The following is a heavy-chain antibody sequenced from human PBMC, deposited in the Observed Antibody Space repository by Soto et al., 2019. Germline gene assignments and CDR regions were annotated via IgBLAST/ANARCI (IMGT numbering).Heavy chain of an antibody. V-gene: IGHV3-23*01. CDR2: ISATGGGT. Sequence: GGSLRLSCAASGFTFSSYAMSWVRQAPGKGLECVSTISATGGGTYYADSVKGRFTISRDNSPNTLYLQVHSLTAEDTAVYYCAKDRRAGGNSAFYFDFWGQGAQVTVSS. CDR1: GFTFSSYA. D-gene: IGHD3-16*01. J-gene: IGHJ4*02. CDR3: AKDRRAGGNSAFYFDF.